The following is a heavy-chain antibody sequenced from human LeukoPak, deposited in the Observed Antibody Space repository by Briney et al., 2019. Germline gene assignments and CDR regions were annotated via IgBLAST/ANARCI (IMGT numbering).Heavy chain of an antibody. CDR3: ARMGHTAMLQEGFDY. CDR1: GYSFTSYW. Sequence: GESLKISCKGSGYSFTSYWIGWVRQMPGKGLEWMGIIYPGDSDTRYSPSFQGQVTISADKSISTAYLQWSSLKASDTAMYYCARMGHTAMLQEGFDYWGQGTLVTVSS. J-gene: IGHJ4*02. CDR2: IYPGDSDT. D-gene: IGHD5-18*01. V-gene: IGHV5-51*01.